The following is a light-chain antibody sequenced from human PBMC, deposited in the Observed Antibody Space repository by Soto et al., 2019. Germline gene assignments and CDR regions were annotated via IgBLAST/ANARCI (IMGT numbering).Light chain of an antibody. J-gene: IGLJ2*01. V-gene: IGLV1-44*01. CDR2: SSN. Sequence: SVLTQPPSASGTPGQRVTISCSGSNSNVGSNSVNWYQQLPGTAPKLLIYSSNQRPSGVPDRFSGSKSGTSASLAISGLQSEDEADYYCAAWDDSLNGPLFGGGTKLTVL. CDR3: AAWDDSLNGPL. CDR1: NSNVGSNS.